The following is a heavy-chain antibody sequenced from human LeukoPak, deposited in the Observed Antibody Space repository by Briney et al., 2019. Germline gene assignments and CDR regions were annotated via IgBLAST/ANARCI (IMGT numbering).Heavy chain of an antibody. CDR2: ISSSSSYI. Sequence: PGGSLRLSCAASGFTFSSYSMNWVRQAPGKGLEWVSSISSSSSYIYYADSVKGRFTISRDNAKNSLYLQMNSLRAEDTAVYYCARGGVGYCSSTSCHDFDYWGQGTLVTVSS. V-gene: IGHV3-21*01. CDR3: ARGGVGYCSSTSCHDFDY. J-gene: IGHJ4*02. D-gene: IGHD2-2*01. CDR1: GFTFSSYS.